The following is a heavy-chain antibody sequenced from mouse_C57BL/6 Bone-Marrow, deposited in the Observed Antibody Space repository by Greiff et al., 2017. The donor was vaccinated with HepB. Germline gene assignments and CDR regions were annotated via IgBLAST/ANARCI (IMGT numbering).Heavy chain of an antibody. Sequence: EVKVVESGGGLVKPGGSLKLSCAASGFTFSSYAMSWVRQTPEKRLEWVATISDGGSYTYYPDNVKGRFTISRDNAKNNLYLQMSHLKSEDTAMYYCARKGSTFAYWGQGTLVTVSA. CDR2: ISDGGSYT. CDR3: ARKGSTFAY. J-gene: IGHJ3*01. V-gene: IGHV5-4*03. D-gene: IGHD1-1*01. CDR1: GFTFSSYA.